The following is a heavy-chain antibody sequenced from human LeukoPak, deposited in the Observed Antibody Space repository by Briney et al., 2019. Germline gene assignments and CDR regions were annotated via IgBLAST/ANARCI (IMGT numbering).Heavy chain of an antibody. D-gene: IGHD3-16*01. J-gene: IGHJ4*02. CDR2: ISGSGGNT. V-gene: IGHV3-23*01. CDR3: AKGPGGVFDY. CDR1: GLTVSRNY. Sequence: GGSLRLSCAASGLTVSRNYMSWVRQAPGKGLEWVSAISGSGGNTYYADSVKGRFTISRDNSKNTLYLQMNSLRAEDTAVYYCAKGPGGVFDYWGQGTLVSVSS.